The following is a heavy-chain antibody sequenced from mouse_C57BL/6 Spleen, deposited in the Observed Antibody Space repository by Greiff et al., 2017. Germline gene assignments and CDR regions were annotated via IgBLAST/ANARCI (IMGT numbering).Heavy chain of an antibody. D-gene: IGHD2-12*01. V-gene: IGHV1-69*01. J-gene: IGHJ4*01. CDR3: AIRGFYAMDY. CDR1: GYTFTSYW. Sequence: VQLQQSGAELVMPGASVKLSCKASGYTFTSYWMHWVKQRPGQGLEWIGEIDPSDSYTNYNQKFKGKATLTVDKSSSTAYMQLSSLTSEDSAVYYCAIRGFYAMDYWGQGTSVTFSS. CDR2: IDPSDSYT.